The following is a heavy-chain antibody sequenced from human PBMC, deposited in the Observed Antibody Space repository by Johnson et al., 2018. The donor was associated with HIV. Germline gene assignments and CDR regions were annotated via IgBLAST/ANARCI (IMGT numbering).Heavy chain of an antibody. J-gene: IGHJ3*02. Sequence: VQLVESGGGLIQPGGSLRLSCAASGFTVSSNYMSWVRQAPGKGLEWVSVIYSGGSTYYAESMEGRFTISRDNSKGTLYLQMNSLRVEDTAVYYCAKSPGKDYGGNSGAFDIWGQGTMVTVSS. CDR1: GFTVSSNY. CDR2: IYSGGST. D-gene: IGHD4-23*01. V-gene: IGHV3-53*01. CDR3: AKSPGKDYGGNSGAFDI.